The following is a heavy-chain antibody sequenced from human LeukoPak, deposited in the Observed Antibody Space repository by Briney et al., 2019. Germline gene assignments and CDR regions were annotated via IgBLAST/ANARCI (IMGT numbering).Heavy chain of an antibody. J-gene: IGHJ5*02. D-gene: IGHD3-9*01. CDR1: GGSISSYY. CDR2: IYYSGST. CDR3: ARGLRYFDWLSHNWFDP. Sequence: PSGTLSLTCTVSGGSISSYYWSWIRQPPGKGLEWIGCIYYSGSTNYNPSLKSRVTISVDTSKNQFSLKLSSVTAADTAVYYCARGLRYFDWLSHNWFDPWGQGTLVTVSS. V-gene: IGHV4-59*08.